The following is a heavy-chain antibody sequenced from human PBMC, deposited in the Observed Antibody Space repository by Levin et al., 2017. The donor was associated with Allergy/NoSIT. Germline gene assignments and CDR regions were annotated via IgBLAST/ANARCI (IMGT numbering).Heavy chain of an antibody. CDR2: INPNSGGT. D-gene: IGHD6-13*01. CDR3: ARERQQLPDY. V-gene: IGHV1-2*02. J-gene: IGHJ4*02. CDR1: GYTFTGYY. Sequence: PGGSLRLSCKASGYTFTGYYMHWVRQAPGQGLEWMGWINPNSGGTNYAQKFQGRVTMTRDTSISTAYMELSRLRSDDTAVYYCARERQQLPDYWGQGTLVTVSS.